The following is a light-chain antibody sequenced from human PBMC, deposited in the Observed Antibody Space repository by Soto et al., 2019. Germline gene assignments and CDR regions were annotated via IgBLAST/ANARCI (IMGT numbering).Light chain of an antibody. J-gene: IGLJ2*01. CDR1: SGSIASNY. CDR3: QSYDSSNQGV. V-gene: IGLV6-57*03. CDR2: EDN. Sequence: NFMLTQPHSVSESPGKTVTISCTRSSGSIASNYVQWYQQRPGSAPTTVIYEDNQRPSGVPDRFSGSIDSSSNSASLTISGLKNEDEADYYCQSYDSSNQGVFGGGTKLTVL.